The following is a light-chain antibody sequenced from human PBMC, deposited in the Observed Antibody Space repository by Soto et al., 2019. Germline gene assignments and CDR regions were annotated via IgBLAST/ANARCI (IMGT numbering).Light chain of an antibody. Sequence: QSVLTQPPSTSGTPGQRVTISCSGSSSNIGGNTLNWYQQLPGTAPKLLIYSSYERPSGVPDRFSGSKSGTSASLAISGLQSEDEADYYCAAWDDSLNGPVFGGGTKVTVL. CDR1: SSNIGGNT. CDR3: AAWDDSLNGPV. J-gene: IGLJ2*01. CDR2: SSY. V-gene: IGLV1-44*01.